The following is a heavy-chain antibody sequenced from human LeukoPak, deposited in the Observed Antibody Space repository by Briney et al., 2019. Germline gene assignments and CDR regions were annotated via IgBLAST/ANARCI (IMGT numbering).Heavy chain of an antibody. V-gene: IGHV3-9*01. D-gene: IGHD3-3*01. CDR1: GFTFDDYA. Sequence: GGSLRLSCAASGFTFDDYAMHWVRQVPGKGLEWVSGINWNSGNLGYADSVKGRFTISRDNAKNSLYLQMNSLTTEDTALYYCAKPFGSISSRSVYFGYWGQGTLVTVSS. J-gene: IGHJ4*02. CDR3: AKPFGSISSRSVYFGY. CDR2: INWNSGNL.